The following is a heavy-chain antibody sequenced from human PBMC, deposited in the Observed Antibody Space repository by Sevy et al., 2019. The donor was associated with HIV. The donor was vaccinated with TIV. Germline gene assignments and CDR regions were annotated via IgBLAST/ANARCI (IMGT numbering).Heavy chain of an antibody. J-gene: IGHJ4*02. D-gene: IGHD6-13*01. Sequence: GGSLRLSCAASGFTFSDHYMEWVRQAPGKGLEWVGRIRNKADSYTTEYAASVKGRFTVSRDDSKNSLYLLMTSRKTEDTAVYYCATHAGIAAAGRVFDYWGQGTLVTVSS. CDR3: ATHAGIAAAGRVFDY. V-gene: IGHV3-72*01. CDR2: IRNKADSYTT. CDR1: GFTFSDHY.